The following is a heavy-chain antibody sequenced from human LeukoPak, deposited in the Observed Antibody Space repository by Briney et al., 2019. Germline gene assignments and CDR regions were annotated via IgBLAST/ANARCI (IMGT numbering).Heavy chain of an antibody. CDR2: ISYDGSNK. V-gene: IGHV3-30-3*01. CDR3: AREPLGGTSSLWTRPRIYYYYGMDV. D-gene: IGHD2-2*01. J-gene: IGHJ6*02. CDR1: GFTFSSYA. Sequence: GGSLRLSCAASGFTFSSYAMHWVRQAPGKGPEWVAIISYDGSNKYYADSVKGRFTISRDNSKNTLYLQVNSLRAEDTAVYYCAREPLGGTSSLWTRPRIYYYYGMDVWGQGTTVTVSS.